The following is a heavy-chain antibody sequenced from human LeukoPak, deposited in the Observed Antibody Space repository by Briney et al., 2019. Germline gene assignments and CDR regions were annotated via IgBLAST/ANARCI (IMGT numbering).Heavy chain of an antibody. CDR2: VNPNSGGT. J-gene: IGHJ4*02. D-gene: IGHD1-26*01. CDR3: ARESLSSSGGYEY. Sequence: ASVKVSCKASGYTFTGYYIHWVQQAPGQGLEWMGWVNPNSGGTNYAQNFQGRVTMSRDTSITTAYMELSRLRSDDTAVYYCARESLSSSGGYEYWGQGTLVTVSS. CDR1: GYTFTGYY. V-gene: IGHV1-2*02.